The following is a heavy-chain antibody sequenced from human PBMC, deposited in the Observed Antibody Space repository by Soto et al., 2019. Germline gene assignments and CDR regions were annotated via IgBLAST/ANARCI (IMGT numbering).Heavy chain of an antibody. Sequence: QVQLVESGGGVVEPGGSLRLSCAASGFTFSSHGMHWDRQAPGTGLHRVAVISDDGSNKYYADSVKGRFTISSDNTQTTLYLQMNSLRADDTAVYYCANGGRYCSSTSCYYPDYWGQGTLVTVSS. CDR2: ISDDGSNK. CDR1: GFTFSSHG. V-gene: IGHV3-30*18. D-gene: IGHD2-2*01. J-gene: IGHJ4*02. CDR3: ANGGRYCSSTSCYYPDY.